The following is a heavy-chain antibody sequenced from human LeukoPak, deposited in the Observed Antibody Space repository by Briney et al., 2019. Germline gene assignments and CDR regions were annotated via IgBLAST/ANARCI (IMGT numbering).Heavy chain of an antibody. CDR3: ARGVLYCSSTSCYTNYYYGMDV. V-gene: IGHV4-59*01. J-gene: IGHJ6*02. Sequence: PSENLSLTCTVSGGSISSYYWSWIRQPPGKGLEWIGYIYYSGSTNYNPSLKSRVTISVDTSKNQFSLKLSSVTAADTAVYYCARGVLYCSSTSCYTNYYYGMDVWGQGTTVTVSS. CDR2: IYYSGST. CDR1: GGSISSYY. D-gene: IGHD2-2*02.